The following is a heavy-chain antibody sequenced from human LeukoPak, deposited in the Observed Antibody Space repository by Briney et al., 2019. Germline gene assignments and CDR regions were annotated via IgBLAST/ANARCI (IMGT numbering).Heavy chain of an antibody. J-gene: IGHJ4*02. D-gene: IGHD3-9*01. CDR3: ARSIGRGLVLPYFDWDY. V-gene: IGHV3-21*01. CDR2: ISSSSSYI. CDR1: GFTFSSYS. Sequence: PGGSLRLSCAASGFTFSSYSMNWVRQAPGKGLEWVSSISSSSSYIYYADSVKGRFTISRDNAKNSLYLQMNSLRAEDTAVYYCARSIGRGLVLPYFDWDYWGQGTLVTVSS.